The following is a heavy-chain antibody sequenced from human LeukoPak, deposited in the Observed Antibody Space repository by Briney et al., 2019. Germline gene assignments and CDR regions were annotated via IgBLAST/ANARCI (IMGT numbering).Heavy chain of an antibody. CDR1: GYTFSSYG. CDR3: ARAVRGYSYAYLPY. V-gene: IGHV1-18*01. J-gene: IGHJ4*02. CDR2: ISAYDGNT. Sequence: GASVKVSCKASGYTFSSYGISWVRQAPGQGLEWMGWISAYDGNTDYAQNLQGRATMTTDTSTSTAYMELRSLRSDDTAVYYCARAVRGYSYAYLPYWGQGTLVTVPP. D-gene: IGHD5-18*01.